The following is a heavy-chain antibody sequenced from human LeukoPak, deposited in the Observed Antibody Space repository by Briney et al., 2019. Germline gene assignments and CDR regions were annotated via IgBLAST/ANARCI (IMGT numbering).Heavy chain of an antibody. CDR3: ARDQNYFDTTTYYGMDY. J-gene: IGHJ4*02. Sequence: GASVKVSCKASGYSFTGYYIHRVRQAPGQGLEWMGWINPNSGATNYAQKFQARVTVTRDTSISTAYMELSRLGSDDTAVYFCARDQNYFDTTTYYGMDYWGQGTLVTVSS. V-gene: IGHV1-2*02. CDR2: INPNSGAT. CDR1: GYSFTGYY. D-gene: IGHD3-22*01.